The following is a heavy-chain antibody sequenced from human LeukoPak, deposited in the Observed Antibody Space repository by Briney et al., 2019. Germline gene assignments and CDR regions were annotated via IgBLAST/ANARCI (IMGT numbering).Heavy chain of an antibody. CDR3: ARAPLYSSGYYIY. D-gene: IGHD3-22*01. J-gene: IGHJ4*02. V-gene: IGHV4-38-2*02. CDR2: IDHSGST. Sequence: PSETLSLTCTVSGYSISSGYYWGWIRQPPGKGLEWTGSIDHSGSTNYNPSLKSRVTISVDKSKNQFSLKLSSVTAADTAVYYCARAPLYSSGYYIYWGQGTLVTVSS. CDR1: GYSISSGYY.